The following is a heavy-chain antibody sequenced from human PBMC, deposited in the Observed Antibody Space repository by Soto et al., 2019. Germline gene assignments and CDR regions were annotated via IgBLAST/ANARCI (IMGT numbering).Heavy chain of an antibody. Sequence: PGGSLRLSCAASGFTFSSYGMHWVRQAPGKGLEWVAVIWYDGSNKYYADSVKGRFTISRDNSKNTLYLQMNSLRAEDTAVYYCARDLRGVATTHDAFDIWGQGTMVTVSS. CDR1: GFTFSSYG. CDR2: IWYDGSNK. J-gene: IGHJ3*02. CDR3: ARDLRGVATTHDAFDI. V-gene: IGHV3-33*01. D-gene: IGHD5-12*01.